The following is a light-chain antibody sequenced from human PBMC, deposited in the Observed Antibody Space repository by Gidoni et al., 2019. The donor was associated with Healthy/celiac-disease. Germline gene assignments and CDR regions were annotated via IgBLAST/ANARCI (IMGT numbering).Light chain of an antibody. CDR3: QQYYSTPL. V-gene: IGKV4-1*01. J-gene: IGKJ4*01. CDR1: QSVLYSSNNKNY. Sequence: DIVMTQSTDSLAVSLGERATINCKSSQSVLYSSNNKNYLAWYQQKPGQPPKLLIYWASTRESGVPDRFSGSGSGTDFTLTISSLQTEDVAVYYCQQYYSTPLFGGXTKVEIK. CDR2: WAS.